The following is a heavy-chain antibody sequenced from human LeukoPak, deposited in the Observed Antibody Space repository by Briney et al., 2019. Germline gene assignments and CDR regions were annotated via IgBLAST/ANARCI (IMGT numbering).Heavy chain of an antibody. J-gene: IGHJ4*02. CDR3: ARGWELPDFDY. D-gene: IGHD1-26*01. Sequence: PSQTLSLTCTISGGSISSGGYYWSWIRQHPGKGLEWIGYIYYSGSTYYNPSLKSRVTISVDTSKNQFSLKLSSVTAADTAVYYCARGWELPDFDYWGQGTLVTVSS. CDR2: IYYSGST. CDR1: GGSISSGGYY. V-gene: IGHV4-31*03.